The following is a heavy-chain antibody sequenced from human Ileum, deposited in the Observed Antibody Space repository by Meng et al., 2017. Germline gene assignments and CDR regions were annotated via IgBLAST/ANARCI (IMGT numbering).Heavy chain of an antibody. D-gene: IGHD1-26*01. CDR3: ARRVGATPYAYNWLDP. Sequence: SDTLPRSCGVDSCSLRGFYSLWIRPPTGQELEWFVEINHSGSTNHNPSLKDRVPLSVDTSNNRLSLELISVQAAYTALNLCARRVGATPYAYNWLDPWGQGTLVTVSS. CDR2: INHSGST. CDR1: SCSLRGFY. V-gene: IGHV4-34*01. J-gene: IGHJ5*02.